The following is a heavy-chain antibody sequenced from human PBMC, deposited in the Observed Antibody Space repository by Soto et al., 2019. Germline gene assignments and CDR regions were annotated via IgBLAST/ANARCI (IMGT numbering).Heavy chain of an antibody. V-gene: IGHV3-13*01. Sequence: GGSLRLSCAASGFTFSSYDMHWVRQATGKGLEWVSAIGTAGDTYYPGSVKGRFNISRENAKNSLYLQMNSLRAGDTAVYYCARSSEPPSYYYRDVWGKGPTVTVSS. CDR3: ARSSEPPSYYYRDV. CDR1: GFTFSSYD. CDR2: IGTAGDT. J-gene: IGHJ6*03.